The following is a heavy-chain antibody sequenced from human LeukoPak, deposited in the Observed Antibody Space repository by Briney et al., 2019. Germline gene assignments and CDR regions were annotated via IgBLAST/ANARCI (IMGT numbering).Heavy chain of an antibody. CDR2: IYYSGST. J-gene: IGHJ4*02. V-gene: IGHV4-59*01. CDR1: GGSISSYY. Sequence: PSETLSLTCTVSGGSISSYYWSWIRQPPGKGLEWIGYIYYSGSTNYNPSLKSRVTISVDTSKNQFSLKLSSVTAADTAVYYCARVSYGSGSYPSDLGDYWGQGTLVTVSS. CDR3: ARVSYGSGSYPSDLGDY. D-gene: IGHD3-10*01.